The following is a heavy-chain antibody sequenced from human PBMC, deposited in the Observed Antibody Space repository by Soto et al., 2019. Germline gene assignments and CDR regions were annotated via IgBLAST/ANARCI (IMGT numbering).Heavy chain of an antibody. V-gene: IGHV3-23*01. CDR3: AKCAPIDIYESGGSFDY. J-gene: IGHJ4*02. D-gene: IGHD3-22*01. Sequence: EVQLLESGGGLVQPGGSLRLSCAASGFTFSSYAMSWVRQAPGKGLEWVSAISGSGGSTYYEDSVKGRFTISRDNSKNNLYLQMHSLRAEDTAVYYCAKCAPIDIYESGGSFDYWGQGTLVTVSS. CDR1: GFTFSSYA. CDR2: ISGSGGST.